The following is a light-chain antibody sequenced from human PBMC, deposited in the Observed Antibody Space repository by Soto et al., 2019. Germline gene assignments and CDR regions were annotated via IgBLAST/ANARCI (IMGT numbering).Light chain of an antibody. CDR3: SSYAGSRHYV. CDR1: SSDVGGYNY. Sequence: QSALTQPPSASGSPGQSVTISCSGTSSDVGGYNYVSWYQQHPGKAPKLMISEVSKRPSGVPNRFSGSKSGNTASLTVSGLQAEDEADYYCSSYAGSRHYVFGTGTQLTVL. V-gene: IGLV2-8*01. J-gene: IGLJ1*01. CDR2: EVS.